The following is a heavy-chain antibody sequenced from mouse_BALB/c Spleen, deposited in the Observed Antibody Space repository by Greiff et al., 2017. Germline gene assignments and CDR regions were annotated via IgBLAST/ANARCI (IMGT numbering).Heavy chain of an antibody. CDR2: INSNGGST. Sequence: EVMLVESGGGLVKLGGSLKLSCAASGFTFSSYYMSWVRQTPEKRLELVAAINSNGGSTYYPDTVKGRFTISRDNAKNTLYLQMSSLKSEDTALYYCARRHYYGSSYKAMDYWGQGTSVTVSS. V-gene: IGHV5-6-2*01. D-gene: IGHD1-1*01. CDR1: GFTFSSYY. J-gene: IGHJ4*01. CDR3: ARRHYYGSSYKAMDY.